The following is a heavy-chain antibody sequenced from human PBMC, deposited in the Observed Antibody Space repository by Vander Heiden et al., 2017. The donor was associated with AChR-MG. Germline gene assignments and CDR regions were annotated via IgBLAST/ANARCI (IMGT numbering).Heavy chain of an antibody. CDR3: ATSRSLDY. Sequence: EVQLVESGGGLVQPGGSLRLSCPASGFTFTSYWMSWVRQAPGKGLEWVAKINQNGTDKNYVDSVKGRFTISRDNAKNSLYLQMNSLRAEDTAVYYCATSRSLDYWGQGTLVTVSS. V-gene: IGHV3-7*01. CDR1: GFTFTSYW. CDR2: INQNGTDK. J-gene: IGHJ4*02.